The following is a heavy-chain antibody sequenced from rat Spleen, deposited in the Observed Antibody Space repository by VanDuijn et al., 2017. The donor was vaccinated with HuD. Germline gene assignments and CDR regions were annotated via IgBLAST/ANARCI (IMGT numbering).Heavy chain of an antibody. CDR1: GFTFSDYN. J-gene: IGHJ3*01. CDR2: ISYDGSST. CDR3: ARQNEFITIAAISDWFAY. Sequence: EVKLVESGGGLVQPGRSLKLSCAASGFTFSDYNMAWVRQAPKKGLEWVATISYDGSSTYYRDSVKGRFTISRDNAKSTLYLQMDSLRSEDTATYYCARQNEFITIAAISDWFAYWGQGTLVTVSS. D-gene: IGHD1-2*01. V-gene: IGHV5-7*01.